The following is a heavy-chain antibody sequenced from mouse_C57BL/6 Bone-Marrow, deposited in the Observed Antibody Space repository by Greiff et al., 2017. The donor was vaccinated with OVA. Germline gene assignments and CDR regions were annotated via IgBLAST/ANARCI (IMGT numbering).Heavy chain of an antibody. Sequence: EVKLMESGGDLVKPGGSLKLSCAASGFTFSSYGMSWVRQTPDKRLEWVATISSGGSYTYYPDSVKGRFTISRDNAKNTLYLQMSSLKSEDTAMYYCASYYLFAYWGQWTLVTVSA. V-gene: IGHV5-6*01. D-gene: IGHD1-1*01. CDR2: ISSGGSYT. CDR3: ASYYLFAY. J-gene: IGHJ3*01. CDR1: GFTFSSYG.